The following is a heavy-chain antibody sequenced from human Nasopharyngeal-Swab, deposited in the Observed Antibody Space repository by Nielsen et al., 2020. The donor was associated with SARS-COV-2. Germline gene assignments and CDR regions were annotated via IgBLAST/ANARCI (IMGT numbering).Heavy chain of an antibody. D-gene: IGHD1-26*01. V-gene: IGHV3-23*03. CDR2: IYSGGSST. CDR3: AKETVGAPDY. J-gene: IGHJ4*02. Sequence: GESLKISCAASGFTFSSYAMSWVRQAPGKGLEWVSVIYSGGSSTYYADSVKGRFTISRDNSKNTLYLQMNSLRAEDTAVYYCAKETVGAPDYWGQGTLVTVSS. CDR1: GFTFSSYA.